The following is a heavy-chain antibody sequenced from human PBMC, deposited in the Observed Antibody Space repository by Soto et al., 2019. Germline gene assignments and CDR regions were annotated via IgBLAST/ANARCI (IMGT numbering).Heavy chain of an antibody. J-gene: IGHJ6*02. CDR2: ISGSGGST. Sequence: GGSLRLSCAASGFTFSSYAMSWVRQAPGKGLEWVSAISGSGGSTYYADSVKGRFTISRDNSKNTLYLQMNSLRAEDTAVYYCAKDLRYFDWLLIPSLSVHYYYGMDVWGQGTTVTVSS. CDR1: GFTFSSYA. D-gene: IGHD3-9*01. CDR3: AKDLRYFDWLLIPSLSVHYYYGMDV. V-gene: IGHV3-23*01.